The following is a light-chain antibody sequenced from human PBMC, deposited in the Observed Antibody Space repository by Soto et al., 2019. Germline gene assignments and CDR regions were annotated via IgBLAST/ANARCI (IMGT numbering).Light chain of an antibody. J-gene: IGKJ5*01. V-gene: IGKV3-20*01. Sequence: EIVLTQSPATLSLSPGERATLSCRASQSVSSSYLAWYQQKPGQPPRLLIYGASSRATGIPDRFSGSGSGTDSTLTISRLEPEDFAVFYCQHYDSLPITFGQGTRLEI. CDR2: GAS. CDR1: QSVSSSY. CDR3: QHYDSLPIT.